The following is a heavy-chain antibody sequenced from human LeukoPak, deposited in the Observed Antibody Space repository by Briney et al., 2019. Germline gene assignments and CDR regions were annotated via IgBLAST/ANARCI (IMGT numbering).Heavy chain of an antibody. Sequence: PGGSLRLSCAASGFTVSSNYMSWVRQAPGKGLEWVSVIYSGGSTYYADSVKGRFTISRDNSKNTLYLQMNSLRAEDTAVYYCAKDIRATMTGSDAFDIWGQGTMVTVSS. CDR2: IYSGGST. CDR3: AKDIRATMTGSDAFDI. J-gene: IGHJ3*02. CDR1: GFTVSSNY. V-gene: IGHV3-53*01. D-gene: IGHD3-9*01.